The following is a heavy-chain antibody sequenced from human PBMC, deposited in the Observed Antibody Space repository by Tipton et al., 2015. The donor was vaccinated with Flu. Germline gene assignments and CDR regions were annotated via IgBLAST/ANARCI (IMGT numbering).Heavy chain of an antibody. J-gene: IGHJ4*02. CDR2: IYYSGST. D-gene: IGHD3-3*01. V-gene: IGHV4-39*07. CDR3: ARDTIFGVAH. Sequence: TLSLTCTVSGGSISSSSYYWGWIHQPPGKGLEWIGSIYYSGSTYYNPSLKGRVTISVDTSKNQFSLKLSSVTAGDTAVYCCARDTIFGVAHWGQGTLVTVTS. CDR1: GGSISSSSYY.